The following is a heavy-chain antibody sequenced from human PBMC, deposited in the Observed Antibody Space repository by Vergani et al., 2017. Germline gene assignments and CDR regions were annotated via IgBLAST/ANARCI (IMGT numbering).Heavy chain of an antibody. CDR1: GFTFSSYG. J-gene: IGHJ4*02. CDR2: ISYDGSNK. Sequence: QVQLVESGGGVVQPWRSLRLSCAASGFTFSSYGMHWVRQAPGKGLEWVAVISYDGSNKYYADSVKGRFTISRDNSKNTLYLQMNSLRAEDTAVYYCAKGEEGLWFGEFNYWGQGTLVTVSS. V-gene: IGHV3-30*18. CDR3: AKGEEGLWFGEFNY. D-gene: IGHD3-10*01.